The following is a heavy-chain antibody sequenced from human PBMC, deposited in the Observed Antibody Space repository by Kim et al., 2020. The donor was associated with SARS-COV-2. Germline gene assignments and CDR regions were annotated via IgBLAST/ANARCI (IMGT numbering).Heavy chain of an antibody. D-gene: IGHD3-10*01. CDR1: GDSVSSNSAA. CDR3: ARETPKYYYGSGSYYTLYYGMDV. CDR2: TYYRSKWYN. V-gene: IGHV6-1*01. Sequence: SQTLSLTCAISGDSVSSNSAAWNWIRQSPSRGLEWLGSTYYRSKWYNDYAVSVKSRITINPDTSKNQFSLQLNSVTPEDTAVYYCARETPKYYYGSGSYYTLYYGMDVWGQGTTVTVSS. J-gene: IGHJ6*02.